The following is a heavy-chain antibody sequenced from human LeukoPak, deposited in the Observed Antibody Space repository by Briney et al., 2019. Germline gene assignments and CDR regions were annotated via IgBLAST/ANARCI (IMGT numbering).Heavy chain of an antibody. CDR3: ARGGARPNDAFDI. V-gene: IGHV1-2*06. D-gene: IGHD1-26*01. Sequence: ASVKVSCKASGYTFTGYYMHWVRQAPGQGLESMGRINPNTGGTNYAQKFQGRVTMTRDTSISTAYMELSRLTSDDTAMYYCARGGARPNDAFDIWGQGTMVTVSS. J-gene: IGHJ3*02. CDR2: INPNTGGT. CDR1: GYTFTGYY.